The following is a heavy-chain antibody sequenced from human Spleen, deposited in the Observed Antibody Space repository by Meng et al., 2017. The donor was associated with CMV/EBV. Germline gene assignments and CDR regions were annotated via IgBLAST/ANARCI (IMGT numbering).Heavy chain of an antibody. CDR1: GGSVSSGSYY. CDR3: ARARYSSSPYYYGMDV. J-gene: IGHJ6*02. V-gene: IGHV4-61*01. Sequence: SETLSLTCTVSGGSVSSGSYYWSWIRQPPGKGLEWIGYIYYSGRTNYNPSLKSRVTISVDTSKNQFSLKLSSVTAADTAVYYCARARYSSSPYYYGMDVWGQGTTVTVSS. D-gene: IGHD6-13*01. CDR2: IYYSGRT.